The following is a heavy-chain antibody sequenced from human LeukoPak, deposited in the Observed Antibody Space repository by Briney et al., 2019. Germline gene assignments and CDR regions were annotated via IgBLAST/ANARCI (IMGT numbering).Heavy chain of an antibody. CDR1: GGSISSSSYH. V-gene: IGHV4-39*01. Sequence: PSETLSLTCTVSGGSISSSSYHWGWIRQPPGKGLEWIGSIYYSGSTYYNPSLKSRVTISVDTSKNQFSLKLSSVTAADTAVYYCARSGYSKRGDYWGQGTLVTVSS. CDR3: ARSGYSKRGDY. J-gene: IGHJ4*02. CDR2: IYYSGST. D-gene: IGHD3-3*01.